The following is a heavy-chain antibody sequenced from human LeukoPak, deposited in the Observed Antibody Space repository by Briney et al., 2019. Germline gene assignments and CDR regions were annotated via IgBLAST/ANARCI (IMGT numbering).Heavy chain of an antibody. J-gene: IGHJ4*02. CDR3: AKQLGYCSDGSCYFPY. Sequence: GGSLRLSCAASGFIFSNYGMNWVRQAPGKGLEWVSAISNNGGYTYYADSVQGRFTISRDNSKSTLCLQMNSLKAEDTAVYYCAKQLGYCSDGSCYFPYWGQGTLVTVSS. D-gene: IGHD2-15*01. CDR2: ISNNGGYT. CDR1: GFIFSNYG. V-gene: IGHV3-23*01.